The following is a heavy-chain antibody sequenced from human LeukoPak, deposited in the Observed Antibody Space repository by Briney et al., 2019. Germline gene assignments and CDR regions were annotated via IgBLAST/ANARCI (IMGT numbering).Heavy chain of an antibody. V-gene: IGHV1-18*01. J-gene: IGHJ4*02. CDR1: GYSFASFG. Sequence: GASVKVSCKASGYSFASFGINWVRQAPGQGLVWMGWISAYNGDTNYAQNLQGRVTMTTDTSTSTAYMDLRSLRSDDTAVYYCARGGYYGSGSFPDCWGQGTLVTVSS. CDR3: ARGGYYGSGSFPDC. D-gene: IGHD3-10*01. CDR2: ISAYNGDT.